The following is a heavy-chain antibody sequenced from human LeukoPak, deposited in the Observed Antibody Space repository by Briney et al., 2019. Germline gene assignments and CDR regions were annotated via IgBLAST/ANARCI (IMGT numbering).Heavy chain of an antibody. CDR1: GASISGYY. CDR2: IYNSVN. J-gene: IGHJ4*02. Sequence: ETSETLSLTCTVSGASISGYYWSWIRQPPGKGLEWIGYIYNSVNDYNPSLKSRVIISSDPSKNQFSLRLSSMTAADTAVYYCAILPTLWGQGTLVTVSS. CDR3: AILPTL. V-gene: IGHV4-59*01.